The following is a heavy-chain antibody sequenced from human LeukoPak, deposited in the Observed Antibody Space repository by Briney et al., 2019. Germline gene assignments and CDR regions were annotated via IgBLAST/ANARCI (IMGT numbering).Heavy chain of an antibody. CDR2: VYNSGDT. D-gene: IGHD3-3*01. CDR1: GGSTSSDY. CDR3: ARHAYDYWSGYNANWFDL. V-gene: IGHV4-59*08. J-gene: IGHJ5*02. Sequence: SETLSLTCTVSGGSTSSDYWSWIRQSPGKGLEWVGYVYNSGDTGKNPSLKSRVTILLDTSKNQCSLKLTSVSAADTAVYYCARHAYDYWSGYNANWFDLWGQGTLVTVSS.